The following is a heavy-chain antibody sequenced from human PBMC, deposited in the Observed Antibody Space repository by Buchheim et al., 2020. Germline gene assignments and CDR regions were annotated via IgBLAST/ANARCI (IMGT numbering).Heavy chain of an antibody. CDR3: ARDNRGGQLNEEFDY. V-gene: IGHV3-7*01. J-gene: IGHJ4*02. Sequence: EVQLVESGGGLVQPGGSLRLSCAASGFTFSSYWMSWVRQAPGKGLEWVANIKQDGSEKYYVDSVKGRFTISRDNAQNSLFLQMNSLRAEDTAVYYCARDNRGGQLNEEFDYWGQGTL. CDR2: IKQDGSEK. D-gene: IGHD2-15*01. CDR1: GFTFSSYW.